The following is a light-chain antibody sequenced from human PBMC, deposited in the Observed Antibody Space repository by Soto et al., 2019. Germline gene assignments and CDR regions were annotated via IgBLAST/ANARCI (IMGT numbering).Light chain of an antibody. CDR2: AAS. Sequence: IQLTQSPSFLSASVGDRVTITCRASQGISSYLAWYQQKPGKAPELLIYAASTLQSGVPSRFSGSGSGTDFTLTISCLQSEDFATYYCQQYYSFPPTFGQGTKVDI. CDR1: QGISSY. V-gene: IGKV1-9*01. J-gene: IGKJ1*01. CDR3: QQYYSFPPT.